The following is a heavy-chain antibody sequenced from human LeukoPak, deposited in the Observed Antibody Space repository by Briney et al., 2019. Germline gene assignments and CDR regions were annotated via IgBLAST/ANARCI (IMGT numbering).Heavy chain of an antibody. D-gene: IGHD5-12*01. J-gene: IGHJ4*02. V-gene: IGHV4-39*07. CDR1: GGSISSSSYY. CDR2: MYSSGRT. Sequence: SETLSLTCTVSGGSISSSSYYWGWIRQPPGKGLEWIGSMYSSGRTYYNPSLKSRVTISVDTSKNQFSLKLSSVTAADTAVYYCARSGSGYLRYYFDYWGQGTLVTVSS. CDR3: ARSGSGYLRYYFDY.